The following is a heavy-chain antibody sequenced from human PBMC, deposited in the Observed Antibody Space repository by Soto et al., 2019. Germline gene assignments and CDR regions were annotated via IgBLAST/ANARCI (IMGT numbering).Heavy chain of an antibody. D-gene: IGHD3-10*01. V-gene: IGHV2-5*01. Sequence: QITLKESGPTLVKPTQTLTLTCTFSGFSLTTSGVGVGWIRQPPGKAPEWLALIYWNDDNRYSPSLKSRLTITTDTSKHQVVLTMTNMDPVDTGTYYCAHRGGFGELKYWGQGTLVTVSS. CDR1: GFSLTTSGVG. J-gene: IGHJ4*02. CDR2: IYWNDDN. CDR3: AHRGGFGELKY.